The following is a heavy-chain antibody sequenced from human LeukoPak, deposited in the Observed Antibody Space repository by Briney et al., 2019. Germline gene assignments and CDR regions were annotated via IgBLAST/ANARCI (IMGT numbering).Heavy chain of an antibody. J-gene: IGHJ4*02. CDR2: ISAYNGNT. V-gene: IGHV1-18*04. D-gene: IGHD3-9*01. CDR1: GYTFTGYG. CDR3: ARRAPGILTGYSSYYFDY. Sequence: ASVKVSCKASGYTFTGYGISWVRQAPGQGLEWMGWISAYNGNTNYAQKLQGRVTMTTDTSTSTAYMGLRSLRSDDTAVYYCARRAPGILTGYSSYYFDYWGQGTLVTVSS.